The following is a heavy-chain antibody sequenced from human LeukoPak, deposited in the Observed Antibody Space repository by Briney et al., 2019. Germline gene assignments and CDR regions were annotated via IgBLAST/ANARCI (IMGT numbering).Heavy chain of an antibody. V-gene: IGHV1-8*03. CDR2: MNPNSGNT. Sequence: ASVKVSCKASGYTFTSYYMHWVRQAPGQGLEWMGWMNPNSGNTGYAQKFQGRVTITRNTSISTAYMELSSLRSEDTAVYYCARGEGSSSWYDYYYYYMDVWGKGTTVTVSS. D-gene: IGHD6-13*01. CDR1: GYTFTSYY. CDR3: ARGEGSSSWYDYYYYYMDV. J-gene: IGHJ6*03.